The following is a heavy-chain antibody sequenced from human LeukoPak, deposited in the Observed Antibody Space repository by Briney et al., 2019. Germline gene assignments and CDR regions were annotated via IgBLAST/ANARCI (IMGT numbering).Heavy chain of an antibody. CDR3: AEDLSCTNDICHGDFNY. CDR1: GFTFSSYA. D-gene: IGHD2-8*01. V-gene: IGHV3-23*01. CDR2: ISGSGGST. J-gene: IGHJ4*02. Sequence: GGSLRLSCAASGFTFSSYAVSWVRQAPGKGLEWVSSISGSGGSTYSADSVKGRFTISRDNSKNTLYLQMNSLRAEDTALYYCAEDLSCTNDICHGDFNYWGQGTLVTVSS.